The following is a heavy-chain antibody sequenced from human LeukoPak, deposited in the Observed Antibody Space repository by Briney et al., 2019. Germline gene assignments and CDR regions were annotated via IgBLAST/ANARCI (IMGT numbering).Heavy chain of an antibody. D-gene: IGHD3-16*01. V-gene: IGHV3-9*03. Sequence: GGSLRLSCAASGFTFSSYSMNWVRQAPGKGLEWVSGISWNSDSIDYANSVKGRFTISRDNAKNSLYLQMNSLRTEDMALYYCAKGGGGRLIYYYYMDVWGKGTTVTVSS. CDR2: ISWNSDSI. CDR1: GFTFSSYS. CDR3: AKGGGGRLIYYYYMDV. J-gene: IGHJ6*03.